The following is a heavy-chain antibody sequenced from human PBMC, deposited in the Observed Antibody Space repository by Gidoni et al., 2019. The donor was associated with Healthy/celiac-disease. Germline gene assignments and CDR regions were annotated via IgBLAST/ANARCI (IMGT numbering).Heavy chain of an antibody. CDR2: MRGSGGST. J-gene: IGHJ4*02. CDR3: AKVYVVVPAPFDY. V-gene: IGHV3-23*01. D-gene: IGHD2-2*01. CDR1: GFTFSSYA. Sequence: EVQLLESGGGLVQPGGSLRLSCAASGFTFSSYAMSWVRQAPGKGLEWVSAMRGSGGSTYYADAVKGRFTISRDNSKNTRYLQMNSLRAEDTAVYYCAKVYVVVPAPFDYWGQGTLVTVSS.